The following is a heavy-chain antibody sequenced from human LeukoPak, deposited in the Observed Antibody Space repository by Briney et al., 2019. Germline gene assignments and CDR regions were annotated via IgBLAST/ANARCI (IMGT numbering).Heavy chain of an antibody. J-gene: IGHJ6*02. V-gene: IGHV3-48*02. Sequence: GGSLRLSCAAFGFTFSSYGMHWVRQAPGKGLEWISYISSSSSAIDYADSVEGRFTISRDNAKNSLYLQMNSLRDEDTAVYYCARLLSPRYGMDVWGQGTTVTVSS. CDR1: GFTFSSYG. CDR2: ISSSSSAI. D-gene: IGHD3-16*02. CDR3: ARLLSPRYGMDV.